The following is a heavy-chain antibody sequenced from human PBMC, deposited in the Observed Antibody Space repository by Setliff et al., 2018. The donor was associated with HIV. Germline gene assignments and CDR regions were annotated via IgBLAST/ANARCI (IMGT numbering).Heavy chain of an antibody. V-gene: IGHV4-59*12. D-gene: IGHD5-12*01. CDR2: ISYSGGT. CDR1: GDSIRNDY. J-gene: IGHJ4*02. Sequence: SETLSLTCTVSGDSIRNDYWTWIRQSPEKGLEWIAYISYSGGTNHNPSLMGRVTMSLDVSKNQISLRLRSVVAADTAVYYCASGHEWLRNWGQGTLVTVSS. CDR3: ASGHEWLRN.